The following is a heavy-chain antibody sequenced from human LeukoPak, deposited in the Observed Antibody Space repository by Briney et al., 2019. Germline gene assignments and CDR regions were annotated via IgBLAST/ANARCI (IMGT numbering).Heavy chain of an antibody. CDR1: GGSFSGYY. CDR3: ARFRTYDYVWGSYRSSYFDY. V-gene: IGHV4-34*01. CDR2: INHSGST. J-gene: IGHJ4*02. D-gene: IGHD3-16*02. Sequence: SETLSLTCAVYGGSFSGYYWSWIRQPPGKGLEWIGEINHSGSTNYNPSLKSRVTISVDTSKNQFSLKLSSVTAADTAVYYCARFRTYDYVWGSYRSSYFDYWGQGTLVTVSS.